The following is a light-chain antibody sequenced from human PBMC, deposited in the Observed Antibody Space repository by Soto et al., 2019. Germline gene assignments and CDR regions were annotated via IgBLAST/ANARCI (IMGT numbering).Light chain of an antibody. V-gene: IGLV1-47*01. CDR1: SSNIGRNY. Sequence: QSVLTQPPSASGTPGQRVTISCSGSSSNIGRNYVYWYQQLPGTAPKLLIYRNNQRPSGVPDRISGSKSGTSASLALSGLRSEDEADYYCAAWDDSLSGQGVFGGGTKVTVL. CDR3: AAWDDSLSGQGV. J-gene: IGLJ3*02. CDR2: RNN.